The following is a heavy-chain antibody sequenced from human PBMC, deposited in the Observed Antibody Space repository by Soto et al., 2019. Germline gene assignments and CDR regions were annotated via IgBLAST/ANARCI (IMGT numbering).Heavy chain of an antibody. V-gene: IGHV4-59*01. Sequence: QVQLQESGPGLVKPSETLSLTCRVSGGPISSFYWSWIRQPPGRGLEWIGDIHDSGRTKCNPSLTSRVSISVGTSENQFSLRLMSVTAADPAVYYCARNGGGVDLEYGGQGTQVTVS. CDR2: IHDSGRT. CDR1: GGPISSFY. D-gene: IGHD2-21*02. CDR3: ARNGGGVDLEY. J-gene: IGHJ4*02.